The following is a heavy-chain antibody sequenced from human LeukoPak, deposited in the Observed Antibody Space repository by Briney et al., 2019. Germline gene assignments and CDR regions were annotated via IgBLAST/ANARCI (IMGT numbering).Heavy chain of an antibody. D-gene: IGHD2-21*02. V-gene: IGHV1-69*05. CDR2: IIPIFGTA. Sequence: SVKVSCKASGGTFSSYAISWVRQAPGQGLEWMGRIIPIFGTANYAQKFQGRVTITTDESTSTAFMELCSLKSEDWAVYYCARDQGCGGDCYSNAFDIWCQGTMVTVSS. CDR1: GGTFSSYA. CDR3: ARDQGCGGDCYSNAFDI. J-gene: IGHJ3*02.